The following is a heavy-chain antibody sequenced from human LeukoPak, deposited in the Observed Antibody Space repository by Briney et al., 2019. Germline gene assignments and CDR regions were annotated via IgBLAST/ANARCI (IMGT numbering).Heavy chain of an antibody. CDR1: GYTLTELS. Sequence: ASVKVSCKVSGYTLTELSMHWVRQAPGKGLEWMGSFDPEDGEKIYAQKFQGRVTLTEDTSTDTAYMELSGLRSEDTAVYYCARDQEGFDYWGQGTLVTVSS. V-gene: IGHV1-24*01. CDR2: FDPEDGEK. CDR3: ARDQEGFDY. J-gene: IGHJ4*02.